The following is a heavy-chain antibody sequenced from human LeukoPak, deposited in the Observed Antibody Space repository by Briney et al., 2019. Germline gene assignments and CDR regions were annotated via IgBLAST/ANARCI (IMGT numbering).Heavy chain of an antibody. CDR2: IIPILDIA. D-gene: IGHD6-13*01. Sequence: SVKVSCKASGGTFSSYTISWVRQAPGQGLEWMGRIIPILDIANYVQKFQGRVTITADKSTSTAYMELSSLRSEDAAVYYCARDFPPPSSWSNNWFDPWGQGTLVTVSS. CDR3: ARDFPPPSSWSNNWFDP. V-gene: IGHV1-69*04. J-gene: IGHJ5*02. CDR1: GGTFSSYT.